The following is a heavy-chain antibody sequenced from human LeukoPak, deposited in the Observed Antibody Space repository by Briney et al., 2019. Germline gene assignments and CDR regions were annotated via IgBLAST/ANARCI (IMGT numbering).Heavy chain of an antibody. CDR3: AREGSGYINDAFDI. J-gene: IGHJ3*02. CDR1: GFTFSDYY. D-gene: IGHD3-22*01. Sequence: GGSLRLSCAASGFTFSDYYMSWIRRAPGKGLEWVSYISSSGSTIYYADSVKGRFTISRDNAKNSLYPQMNSLRAEDTAVYYCAREGSGYINDAFDIWGQGTMVTVSS. V-gene: IGHV3-11*01. CDR2: ISSSGSTI.